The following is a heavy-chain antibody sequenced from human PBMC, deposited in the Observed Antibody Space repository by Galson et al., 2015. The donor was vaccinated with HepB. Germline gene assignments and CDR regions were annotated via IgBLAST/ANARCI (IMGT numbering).Heavy chain of an antibody. J-gene: IGHJ4*02. CDR3: AREPYDFWSGYSPSGSYYLDY. D-gene: IGHD3-3*01. CDR2: ISSSGSSI. V-gene: IGHV3-48*03. Sequence: SLRLSCAASGFTFSSYEMNWVRQAPGKGLEWVSYISSSGSSIYYADSVKGRFSISRDNAKNSLHLQMNSLRAEDTAVYYCAREPYDFWSGYSPSGSYYLDYWGQGTLVTVSS. CDR1: GFTFSSYE.